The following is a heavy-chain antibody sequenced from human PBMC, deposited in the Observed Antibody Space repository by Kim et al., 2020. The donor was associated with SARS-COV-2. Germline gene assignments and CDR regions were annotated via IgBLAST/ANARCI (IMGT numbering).Heavy chain of an antibody. CDR3: STATRETSEFDY. D-gene: IGHD1-26*01. V-gene: IGHV1-3*01. J-gene: IGHJ4*02. Sequence: ASVKVSCKVPEYIFNTYNVQWVRRAPGQSLEWLGWINAGLGNIRYSQKFRDRVTITGDTSATTAFMELSSLKSEDTAVYYCSTATRETSEFDYWGQGTLVIVSS. CDR1: EYIFNTYN. CDR2: INAGLGNI.